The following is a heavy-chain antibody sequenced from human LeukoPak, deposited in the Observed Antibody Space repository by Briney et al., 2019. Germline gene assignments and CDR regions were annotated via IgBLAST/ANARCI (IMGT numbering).Heavy chain of an antibody. Sequence: SETLSLTCAVYGGSFSGYYWSWIRQPPGKGLEWIGYIYHSGSTYYNPSLKSRVTISVDRSKNQFSLKLSSVTAADTAVYYCARGGVVVVAATQRTYDWFDPWGQGTLVTVSS. D-gene: IGHD2-15*01. CDR3: ARGGVVVVAATQRTYDWFDP. CDR2: IYHSGST. V-gene: IGHV4-34*01. J-gene: IGHJ5*02. CDR1: GGSFSGYY.